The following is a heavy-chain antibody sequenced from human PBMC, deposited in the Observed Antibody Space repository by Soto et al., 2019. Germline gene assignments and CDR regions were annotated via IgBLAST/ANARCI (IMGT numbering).Heavy chain of an antibody. D-gene: IGHD6-13*01. V-gene: IGHV1-18*01. CDR3: ARDLLYSTRATVRFDI. CDR2: INTYNANT. J-gene: IGHJ3*02. Sequence: VQLVQSGVEVKKPGASVKVSCKASGYTFTNYGISWVRQAPGQGLEWMGWINTYNANTNYAQKAQGRVTMTTETATRTAYMELTSLRPDDTAVYYCARDLLYSTRATVRFDIWGQGTMLTVSS. CDR1: GYTFTNYG.